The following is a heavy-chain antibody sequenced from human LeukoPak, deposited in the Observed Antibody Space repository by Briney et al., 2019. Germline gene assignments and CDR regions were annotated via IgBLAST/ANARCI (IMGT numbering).Heavy chain of an antibody. CDR3: ATTYYDFWSGYYSGGWFDP. CDR1: GGSISSGGYY. CDR2: IYTSGST. V-gene: IGHV4-61*02. D-gene: IGHD3-3*01. Sequence: SQTLSLTCTVSGGSISSGGYYWSWIRQPAGKGLEWIGRIYTSGSTNYNPSLKSRVTISVDTSKNQFSLKLSSVTAADTAVYYCATTYYDFWSGYYSGGWFDPWGQGTLVTVSS. J-gene: IGHJ5*02.